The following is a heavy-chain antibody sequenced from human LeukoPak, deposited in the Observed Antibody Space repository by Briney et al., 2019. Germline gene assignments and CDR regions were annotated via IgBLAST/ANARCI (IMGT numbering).Heavy chain of an antibody. CDR3: ARRYFDL. CDR1: GFTFNRYR. Sequence: GRSLRLSCAASGFTFNRYRMHWVRQAPGKGLEWVAVISYDGRYQFHADSVKGRFIVSRDNSKNTLFLQMNSLRAEDTAVYHCARRYFDLWGRGTLVTVSS. V-gene: IGHV3-30*04. CDR2: ISYDGRYQ. J-gene: IGHJ2*01.